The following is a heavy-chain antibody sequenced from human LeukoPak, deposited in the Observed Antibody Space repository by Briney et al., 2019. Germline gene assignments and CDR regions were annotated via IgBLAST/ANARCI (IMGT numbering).Heavy chain of an antibody. CDR3: ARDSGKRFGVMPRNYYYMDV. D-gene: IGHD3-3*01. Sequence: GGSLSLSCAASGFTFSSYSMNWVRQAPGKGLEWVSSISSSSSYIYYADSVKGRFTISRDNAKNSLYLQMNSLRAEDTAVYYCARDSGKRFGVMPRNYYYMDVWGKGTTVTVSS. J-gene: IGHJ6*03. V-gene: IGHV3-21*01. CDR2: ISSSSSYI. CDR1: GFTFSSYS.